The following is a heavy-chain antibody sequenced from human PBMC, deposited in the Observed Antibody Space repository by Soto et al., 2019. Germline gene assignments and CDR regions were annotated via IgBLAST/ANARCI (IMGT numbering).Heavy chain of an antibody. Sequence: LVESGGRVVRPGRSLTLSCAASGFTFASYGMHWVRQAPGKGLEWVATVSFDSKNKYIDSVEGRFTISRDNSENTLSLQMNSLRHEDTAVYYYAKESVEATYSFYGLDVWGPGTTVTVSS. V-gene: IGHV3-30*18. CDR2: VSFDSKNK. D-gene: IGHD4-4*01. CDR1: GFTFASYG. CDR3: AKESVEATYSFYGLDV. J-gene: IGHJ6*02.